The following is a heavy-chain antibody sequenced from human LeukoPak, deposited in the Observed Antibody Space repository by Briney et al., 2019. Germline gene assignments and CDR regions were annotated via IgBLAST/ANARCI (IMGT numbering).Heavy chain of an antibody. D-gene: IGHD3-16*01. CDR1: GGSFSGYY. CDR2: INHSGNT. CDR3: ASATLYYDYVWGPTRDAFDI. Sequence: PSETLSLTCAVYGGSFSGYYWSWIRQPPGKGLEWIGEINHSGNTNYNPSLKNRVTISVNTSKNQFSLKLSSVTAADTAVYYCASATLYYDYVWGPTRDAFDIWGQGTMVTVSS. J-gene: IGHJ3*02. V-gene: IGHV4-34*01.